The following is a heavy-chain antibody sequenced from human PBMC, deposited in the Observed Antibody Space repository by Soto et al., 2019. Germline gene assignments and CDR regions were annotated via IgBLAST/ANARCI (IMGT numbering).Heavy chain of an antibody. CDR2: IYYSGST. Sequence: QVQLQESGPGLVKPSQTPSLTCTVSGGSISSGGYYWSWIRQHPGKGLEWIGYIYYSGSTYYNPSLKSRVTISVDTSKNQFSLKLSSVTAADTAVYYCAREAAGIAAAGIHDWGQGTLVTVSS. CDR3: AREAAGIAAAGIHD. J-gene: IGHJ4*02. D-gene: IGHD6-13*01. V-gene: IGHV4-31*03. CDR1: GGSISSGGYY.